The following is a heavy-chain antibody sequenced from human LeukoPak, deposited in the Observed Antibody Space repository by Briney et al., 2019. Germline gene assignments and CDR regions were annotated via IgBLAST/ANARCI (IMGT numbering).Heavy chain of an antibody. J-gene: IGHJ4*02. V-gene: IGHV3-23*01. D-gene: IGHD3-10*01. CDR3: AKDPGITMVRGLSSPDY. CDR2: ISGGGGST. Sequence: GGSLRLSCAATGFTFSNSAMSWVRQAPGKGLQWVSTISGGGGSTYYTDSVKGRFTISRDNSKNTLFLQMNSLRAEDTAVYYCAKDPGITMVRGLSSPDYWGQGTLVTVSS. CDR1: GFTFSNSA.